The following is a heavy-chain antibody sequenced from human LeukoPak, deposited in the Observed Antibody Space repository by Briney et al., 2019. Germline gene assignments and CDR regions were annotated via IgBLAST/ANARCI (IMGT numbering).Heavy chain of an antibody. CDR2: IYPGDSDT. J-gene: IGHJ3*02. V-gene: IGHV5-51*01. D-gene: IGHD1-26*01. CDR1: EYSFINYW. CDR3: ARLSGSYYSAFDI. Sequence: GESLQISCRGSEYSFINYWIGWVRQMPGQGLEWMAIIYPGDSDTRYDPSFHSQVTISADKSFNTAYPQWSSLKASDTTMYYCARLSGSYYSAFDIWGQGTMVTVSS.